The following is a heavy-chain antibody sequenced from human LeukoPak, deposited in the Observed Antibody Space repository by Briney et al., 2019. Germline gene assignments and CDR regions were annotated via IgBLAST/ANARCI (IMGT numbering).Heavy chain of an antibody. CDR3: ARDRFDY. CDR1: GFTFITSA. Sequence: GGSLRLSCAASGFTFITSAMTWVRQAPGKGLEWVAVISYDGSNKYYADSVKGRFTISRDNSKNTLYLQMNSLRAEDTAVYYCARDRFDYWGQGTLVTVSS. J-gene: IGHJ4*02. CDR2: ISYDGSNK. V-gene: IGHV3-30*04.